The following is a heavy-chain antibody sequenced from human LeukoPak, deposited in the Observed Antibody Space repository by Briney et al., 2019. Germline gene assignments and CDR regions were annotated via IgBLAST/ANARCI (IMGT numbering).Heavy chain of an antibody. CDR2: IHYSGST. CDR1: GGSISSYY. CDR3: AREVLWFGELLSNWFDP. Sequence: SETLSLTCTVSGGSISSYYWSWIRQPPGKGLEWIGYIHYSGSTNYNPSLKSRVTMSVDTSKNQFSLKLSSVTAADTAVYYCAREVLWFGELLSNWFDPWGQGTLVTVSS. V-gene: IGHV4-59*12. D-gene: IGHD3-10*01. J-gene: IGHJ5*02.